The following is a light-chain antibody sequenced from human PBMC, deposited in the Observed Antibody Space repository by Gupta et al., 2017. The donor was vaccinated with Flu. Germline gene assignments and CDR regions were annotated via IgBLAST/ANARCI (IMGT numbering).Light chain of an antibody. CDR2: DAS. CDR1: QSVSSY. Sequence: PATLSLSPGERATLSCRASQSVSSYLAWYQQKPGQSPRLLIYDASNRATGIPARFSGSGSGTDFTLTISSLEPEDFAVYYCQQRSNWPLTFGGGTKVEIK. CDR3: QQRSNWPLT. V-gene: IGKV3-11*01. J-gene: IGKJ4*01.